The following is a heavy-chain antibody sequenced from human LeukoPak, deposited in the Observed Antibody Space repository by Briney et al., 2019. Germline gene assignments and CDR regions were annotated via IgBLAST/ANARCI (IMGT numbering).Heavy chain of an antibody. CDR1: GFTVSSNY. CDR2: IYSGGST. J-gene: IGHJ6*02. D-gene: IGHD3-10*01. V-gene: IGHV3-66*01. Sequence: GSLRLSCAASGFTVSSNYMSWVRQAPGKGLEWVSVIYSGGSTYYADSVKGRFTISRDNSKNTLYLQMNSLRAEDTAVYYCARENYYGSGSYGVDYYGMDVWGQGTTVTVSS. CDR3: ARENYYGSGSYGVDYYGMDV.